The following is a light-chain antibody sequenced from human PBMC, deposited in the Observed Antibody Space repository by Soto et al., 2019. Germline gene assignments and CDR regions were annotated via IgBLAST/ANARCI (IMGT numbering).Light chain of an antibody. V-gene: IGLV2-14*01. CDR3: SSYTSSSTDVV. J-gene: IGLJ2*01. CDR2: DVS. CDR1: NSDVGGYNY. Sequence: QSALTQPASVSGSPGQSITLSCTGTNSDVGGYNYVSWYQQHPGKAPKLMIYDVSNRPSGVSNRFSGSKSGNTASLTISGLQADDEADYYCSSYTSSSTDVVFGGGTKLTVL.